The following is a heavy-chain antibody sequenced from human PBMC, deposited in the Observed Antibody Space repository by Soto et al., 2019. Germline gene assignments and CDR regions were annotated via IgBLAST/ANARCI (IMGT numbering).Heavy chain of an antibody. CDR2: ISAYNGNT. D-gene: IGHD6-13*01. CDR3: ARDRPGYSSSMNWFDP. V-gene: IGHV1-18*04. CDR1: GYTFTSYG. J-gene: IGHJ5*02. Sequence: ASVKVSCKASGYTFTSYGISWVRQAPGQGLEWMGWISAYNGNTNYAQKLQGRVTMTTDTSTSTAYMELRSLRSDDTAVYYCARDRPGYSSSMNWFDPWGQGTLVTVSS.